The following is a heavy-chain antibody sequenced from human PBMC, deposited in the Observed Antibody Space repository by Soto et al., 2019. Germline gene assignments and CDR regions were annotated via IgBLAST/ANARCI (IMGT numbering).Heavy chain of an antibody. V-gene: IGHV4-59*01. CDR3: ARVWGGAFDI. CDR1: GGSISSYY. Sequence: QVQLQESGPGLVKPSETLSLTCTVSGGSISSYYWRWIRPPPGKGLEWIGYIYYSGSTNYNPSLKSRVTIAVDTSKNQFSLKLSSVTAADTAVYYCARVWGGAFDIWGQGTMVTVSS. J-gene: IGHJ3*02. D-gene: IGHD3-10*01. CDR2: IYYSGST.